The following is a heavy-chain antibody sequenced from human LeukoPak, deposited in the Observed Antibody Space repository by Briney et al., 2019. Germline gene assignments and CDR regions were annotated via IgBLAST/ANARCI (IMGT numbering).Heavy chain of an antibody. D-gene: IGHD2-8*01. CDR3: ARSNGFGMDV. Sequence: GGSLRLSCAASGFTFSFNSMHWVRHGPGKGLVWVSRIKRDGSGTTYADSVKGRVTVSRDNAKNTLYLQMNSLRAEDTAVYYCARSNGFGMDVWGQGTTVTVSS. J-gene: IGHJ6*02. CDR1: GFTFSFNS. V-gene: IGHV3-74*01. CDR2: IKRDGSGT.